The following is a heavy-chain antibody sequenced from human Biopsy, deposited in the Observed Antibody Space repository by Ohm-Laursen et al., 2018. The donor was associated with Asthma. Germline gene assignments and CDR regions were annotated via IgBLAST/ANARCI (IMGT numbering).Heavy chain of an antibody. Sequence: SETLSLTCSVSGASISQHYWTWIRQSPGKGLEWIGYIFYGGNSYYSSSLKSRVSISVDPSKKQFSLTLDSVTAADTAVYYCATYSTGWSGVEFWGQGTRVTVSS. CDR1: GASISQHY. D-gene: IGHD6-19*01. V-gene: IGHV4-59*11. J-gene: IGHJ4*02. CDR3: ATYSTGWSGVEF. CDR2: IFYGGNS.